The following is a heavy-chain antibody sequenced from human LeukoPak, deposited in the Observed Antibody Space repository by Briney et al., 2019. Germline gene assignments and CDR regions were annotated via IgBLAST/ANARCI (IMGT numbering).Heavy chain of an antibody. J-gene: IGHJ6*02. CDR1: GFTFSSYA. V-gene: IGHV4-30-2*01. Sequence: LRLSCAASGFTFSSYAMSWIRQPPGKGLEWIGYIYHSGSTYYNPSLKSRVTISVDRSKNQFSLKLSSVTAADTAVYYCARGTLGVAGTVYYYYGMDVWGQGTTVTVSS. CDR3: ARGTLGVAGTVYYYYGMDV. CDR2: IYHSGST. D-gene: IGHD6-19*01.